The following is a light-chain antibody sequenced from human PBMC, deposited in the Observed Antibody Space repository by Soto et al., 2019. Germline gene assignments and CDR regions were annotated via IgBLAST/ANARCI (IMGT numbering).Light chain of an antibody. CDR2: DAS. CDR1: QSIRNW. J-gene: IGKJ1*01. CDR3: QEYNSYTWT. V-gene: IGKV1-5*01. Sequence: IQMPPSLSSLSAFVGARGPITCRATQSIRNWLAWYQQKPGKVPKLLIYDASSLASGVPSRFSGSGSGTEFTLTISSLQPDDFASFYCQEYNSYTWTFGQGTKVDIK.